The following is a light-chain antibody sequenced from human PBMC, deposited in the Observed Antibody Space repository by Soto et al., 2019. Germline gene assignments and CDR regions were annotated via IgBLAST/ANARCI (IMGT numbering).Light chain of an antibody. J-gene: IGLJ2*01. CDR3: SSYTTSSTV. CDR2: DVS. V-gene: IGLV2-14*03. Sequence: QSALTQPASVSGSPGQSITISCTGTSNDVGGYNYVSWYQQHPGKAPKLMIFDVSYRPSGVSNRFSGSKSGNTASLTISGLRPDDEAVYYCSSYTTSSTVFGGGTQLTVL. CDR1: SNDVGGYNY.